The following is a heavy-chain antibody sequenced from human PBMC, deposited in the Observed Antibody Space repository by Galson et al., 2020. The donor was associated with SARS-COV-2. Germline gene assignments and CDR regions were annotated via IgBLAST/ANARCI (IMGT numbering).Heavy chain of an antibody. D-gene: IGHD1-26*01. J-gene: IGHJ6*02. CDR3: AKTSGSWAYSYYGMDV. V-gene: IGHV3-30*18. Sequence: TGGSLRLSCAASGFTFSSYGMHWVRQAPGKGLEWVAVISYDGSNKYYADSVKGRFTISRDNSKNTLYLQMNSLRAEDTAVYYCAKTSGSWAYSYYGMDVWGQGTTVTVSS. CDR1: GFTFSSYG. CDR2: ISYDGSNK.